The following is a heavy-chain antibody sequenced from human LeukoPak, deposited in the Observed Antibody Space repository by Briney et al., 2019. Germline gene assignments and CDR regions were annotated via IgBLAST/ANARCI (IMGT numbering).Heavy chain of an antibody. CDR3: ARLGLVRGYSYGPLYFDY. Sequence: ASVKVSCKASGYTFTSYYMHWVRQAPGQGLEWMGIINPSGGSTSYAQKFQGRVTMTRDMSTSTVYMELSSLRSEDTAVYYCARLGLVRGYSYGPLYFDYWGQGTLVTVSS. D-gene: IGHD5-18*01. V-gene: IGHV1-46*01. J-gene: IGHJ4*02. CDR2: INPSGGST. CDR1: GYTFTSYY.